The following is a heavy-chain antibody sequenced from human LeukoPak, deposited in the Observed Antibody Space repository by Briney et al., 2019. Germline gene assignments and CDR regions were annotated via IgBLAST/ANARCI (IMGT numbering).Heavy chain of an antibody. J-gene: IGHJ4*02. Sequence: GESLKISCKGSGYSFTSYWIGWVRQMPGKGLEWMGIIYPGDSDTRYSPSFQGQVTISAVKSISTAYLQWSSLKASDTAMYYCARAMVRGVNLENYFDYWGQGTLVTVSS. V-gene: IGHV5-51*01. CDR1: GYSFTSYW. CDR3: ARAMVRGVNLENYFDY. CDR2: IYPGDSDT. D-gene: IGHD3-10*01.